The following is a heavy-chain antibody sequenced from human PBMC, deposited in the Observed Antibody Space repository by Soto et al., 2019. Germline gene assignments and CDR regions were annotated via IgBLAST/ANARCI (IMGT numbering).Heavy chain of an antibody. Sequence: ASVKVSCKASGYTFTSYAMHWVRQAPGQRLEWMGWINAGNGNTKYSQKFQGRVTITRDTSASTAYMELSSLRSEDTAVYYCARVWHSSSSLWSWLDPWGQGTLVTVSS. D-gene: IGHD6-6*01. V-gene: IGHV1-3*01. J-gene: IGHJ5*02. CDR2: INAGNGNT. CDR3: ARVWHSSSSLWSWLDP. CDR1: GYTFTSYA.